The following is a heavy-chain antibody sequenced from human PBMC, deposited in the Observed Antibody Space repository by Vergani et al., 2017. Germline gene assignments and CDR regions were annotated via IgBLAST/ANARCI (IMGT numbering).Heavy chain of an antibody. CDR1: GGSISSYY. D-gene: IGHD6-19*01. V-gene: IGHV4-4*09. J-gene: IGHJ4*02. CDR2: IYTSGST. CDR3: ARHFRTGQWLAPFFDY. Sequence: QVQLQESGPGLVKPSETLSLTCTVSGGSISSYYWSWIRQPPGKGLEWIGYIYTSGSTNYNPSLKSRVTISVDTSKNQFSLKLSYVTAADTAVYYCARHFRTGQWLAPFFDYWGQGTLVTVSS.